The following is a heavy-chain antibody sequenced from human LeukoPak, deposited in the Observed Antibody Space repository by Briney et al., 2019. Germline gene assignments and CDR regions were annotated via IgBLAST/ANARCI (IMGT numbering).Heavy chain of an antibody. D-gene: IGHD3-22*01. CDR2: IDPSDSYT. J-gene: IGHJ3*02. CDR3: ARLPKYYYDESVASASFDI. V-gene: IGHV5-10-1*01. Sequence: GASLQISCKASGYTFTNYWINWVRQMPGQGLEWMGRIDPSDSYTNYSPSFQGHVTISADNSISTASLQWSRLRASDTAIYYCARLPKYYYDESVASASFDIWGQGTMVTVSS. CDR1: GYTFTNYW.